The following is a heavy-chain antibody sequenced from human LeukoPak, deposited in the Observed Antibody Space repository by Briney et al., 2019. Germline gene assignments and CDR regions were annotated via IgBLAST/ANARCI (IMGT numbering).Heavy chain of an antibody. CDR1: GYTFTGYY. D-gene: IGHD6-13*01. CDR3: ARVRAAADDLEYFQH. Sequence: GASVKVSCKASGYTFTGYYMHWVRQAPGQGLEWMGWINPNSGGTNYAQKFQGRVTMTRDTSISTAYMELSRLRSDDTAVYYCARVRAAADDLEYFQHWGQGTLVTVSS. CDR2: INPNSGGT. V-gene: IGHV1-2*02. J-gene: IGHJ1*01.